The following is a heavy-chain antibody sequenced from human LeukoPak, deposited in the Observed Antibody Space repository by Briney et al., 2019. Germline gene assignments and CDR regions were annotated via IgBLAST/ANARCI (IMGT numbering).Heavy chain of an antibody. J-gene: IGHJ5*02. Sequence: ASVKVSCKAFGYTFTSNYMHWVRQALGQGPEWMGVISPSGGSTTYAQKFQGRVTLTRDMSTGTDYLELSSLRSEDTAVYYCARDNSVRDEAWWFNPWGQGTLVTVSS. CDR3: ARDNSVRDEAWWFNP. CDR2: ISPSGGST. V-gene: IGHV1-46*01. D-gene: IGHD5-24*01. CDR1: GYTFTSNY.